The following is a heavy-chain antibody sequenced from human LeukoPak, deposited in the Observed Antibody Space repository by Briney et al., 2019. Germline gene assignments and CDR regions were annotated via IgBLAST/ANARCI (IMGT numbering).Heavy chain of an antibody. CDR1: GFPVSDNY. Sequence: GGSLRLSCAASGFPVSDNYMTWVHQAPGKGLEWVSVIYNGGTTKYADSVKGRFIISRDNSRNMLYLQMNSLRVEDTAVYYCARWPTMGGRWGQGTLVTVSS. J-gene: IGHJ4*02. D-gene: IGHD3-16*01. V-gene: IGHV3-66*01. CDR2: IYNGGTT. CDR3: ARWPTMGGR.